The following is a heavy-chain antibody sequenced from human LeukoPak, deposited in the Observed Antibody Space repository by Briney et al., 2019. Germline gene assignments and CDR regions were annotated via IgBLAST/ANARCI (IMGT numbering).Heavy chain of an antibody. CDR2: ITSRSTYI. CDR1: GFTFSSYS. CDR3: ARVLLGATIINYYYYYMDV. V-gene: IGHV3-21*01. J-gene: IGHJ6*03. Sequence: GRSPRLSCAASGFTFSSYSMNWVRQAPGKGLEWVSSITSRSTYINYADSAKGRFTISRDNAKNSLYLQMNSLRAEDTAVYYCARVLLGATIINYYYYYMDVWGKGTTVTVSS. D-gene: IGHD1-26*01.